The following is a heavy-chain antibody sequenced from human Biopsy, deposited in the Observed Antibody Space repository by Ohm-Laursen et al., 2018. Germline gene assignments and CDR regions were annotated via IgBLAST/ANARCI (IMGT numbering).Heavy chain of an antibody. CDR1: GFTFDDYA. CDR2: ITWNSGSI. CDR3: AKDLGQVTAAIGY. Sequence: LRLSCAASGFTFDDYAMHWVRQAPGKGLEWVSGITWNSGSIGYADSVRGRFSIFRDNAKHSLYLQMNSLRAEDTALYYCAKDLGQVTAAIGYWGQGTLVTVSS. D-gene: IGHD2-21*02. J-gene: IGHJ4*02. V-gene: IGHV3-9*01.